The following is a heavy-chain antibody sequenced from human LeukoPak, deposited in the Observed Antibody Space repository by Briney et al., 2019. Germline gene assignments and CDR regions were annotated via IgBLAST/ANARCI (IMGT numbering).Heavy chain of an antibody. CDR1: GFTFSSYW. CDR2: INHNGNVN. D-gene: IGHD3-16*01. V-gene: IGHV3-7*03. J-gene: IGHJ6*02. Sequence: HXXGSLRLSCAASGFTFSSYWMNWARQAPGKGLEWVASINHNGNVNYYVDSVKGRFTISRDNAKNSLYLQMSNLRAEDTAVYFCARGGGLDVWGQGATVTVSS. CDR3: ARGGGLDV.